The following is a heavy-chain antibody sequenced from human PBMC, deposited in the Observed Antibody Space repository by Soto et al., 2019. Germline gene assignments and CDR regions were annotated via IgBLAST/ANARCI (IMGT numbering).Heavy chain of an antibody. CDR1: GGSISSGGYS. CDR3: ASSHAGAHITAAVH. Sequence: SETLSLTCAGSGGSISSGGYSWSWILQPPGKGLEWIGYIYHSGSTYYNPSLKSRVTISVDRSKNQFSLKLSSVTAADTAVYYCASSHAGAHITAAVHWGQGTLVTVS. D-gene: IGHD6-13*01. V-gene: IGHV4-30-2*01. CDR2: IYHSGST. J-gene: IGHJ4*02.